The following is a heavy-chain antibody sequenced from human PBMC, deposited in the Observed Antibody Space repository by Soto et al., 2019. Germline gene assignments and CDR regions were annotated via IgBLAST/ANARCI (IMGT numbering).Heavy chain of an antibody. Sequence: QVQLVQSGAEVKKPGASVKVSCKASGYTLSSYGIHWVRQAPGQRLEWMGWINPGNGNTKYSQKLQGRVTITRDTSAYTAYMELRRLRTEATAVVYCARRNNYLASSDYRDAFKVCGQGTMVTVS. CDR3: ARRNNYLASSDYRDAFKV. CDR2: INPGNGNT. J-gene: IGHJ3*01. CDR1: GYTLSSYG. D-gene: IGHD3-22*01. V-gene: IGHV1-3*01.